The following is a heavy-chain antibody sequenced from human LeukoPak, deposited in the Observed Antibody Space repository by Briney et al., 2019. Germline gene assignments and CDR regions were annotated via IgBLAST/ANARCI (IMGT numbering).Heavy chain of an antibody. Sequence: GGSLRLSCAASGFTFSSYAMPWVRQAPGKGLEWVAVISYDGSNKYYADSGKGRFTISRDNSKNTLYLQMNSLRAEDTAVYYCARASMVSYYYSSLDVWGKGPTVTVSS. J-gene: IGHJ6*03. CDR1: GFTFSSYA. CDR3: ARASMVSYYYSSLDV. CDR2: ISYDGSNK. V-gene: IGHV3-30*04. D-gene: IGHD3-10*01.